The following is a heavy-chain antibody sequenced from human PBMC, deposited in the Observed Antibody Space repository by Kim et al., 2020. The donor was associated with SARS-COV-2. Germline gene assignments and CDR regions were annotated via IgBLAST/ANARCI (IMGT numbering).Heavy chain of an antibody. CDR3: AKDLDDYDILTGCPDY. D-gene: IGHD3-9*01. V-gene: IGHV3-30*18. CDR2: ISYDGSNK. CDR1: GFTFSSYG. Sequence: GGSLRLSCAASGFTFSSYGMHWVRQAPGKGLEWVAVISYDGSNKYYADSVKGRFTISRDNSKNTLYLQMNSLRAEDTAVYYCAKDLDDYDILTGCPDYWGQGTLVTVSS. J-gene: IGHJ4*02.